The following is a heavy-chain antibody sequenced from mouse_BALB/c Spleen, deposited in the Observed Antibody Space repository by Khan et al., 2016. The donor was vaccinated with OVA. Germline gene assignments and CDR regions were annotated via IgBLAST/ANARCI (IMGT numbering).Heavy chain of an antibody. CDR2: INPTSGYT. J-gene: IGHJ2*01. Sequence: QVQLKQSGAELAKPGASVKMSCKASGYTFTTYWMHWVKQRPGQGLEWFGYINPTSGYTDYNETFKDRATLSADKSSSTAYMQLSSLTSEDSAVDYCTRDRIDYWGQGTTLTVSS. CDR3: TRDRIDY. CDR1: GYTFTTYW. V-gene: IGHV1-7*01.